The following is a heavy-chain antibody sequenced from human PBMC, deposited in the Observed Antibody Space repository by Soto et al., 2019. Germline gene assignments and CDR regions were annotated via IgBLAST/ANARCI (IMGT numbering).Heavy chain of an antibody. D-gene: IGHD4-4*01. V-gene: IGHV4-30-4*01. CDR2: IYKSATP. J-gene: IGHJ5*02. CDR1: GDSISNLYYF. CDR3: ARGRYCLTSRCLPNWFDP. Sequence: QVQLLESGPGLVKPSQTLSLTCSVFGDSISNLYYFWAWIRQPPGQALEYIGYIYKSATPYSNPSHENRVAISVDTSQSGFSRTLIAVPAADPAAHFCARGRYCLTSRCLPNWFDPWGQPALVTVSS.